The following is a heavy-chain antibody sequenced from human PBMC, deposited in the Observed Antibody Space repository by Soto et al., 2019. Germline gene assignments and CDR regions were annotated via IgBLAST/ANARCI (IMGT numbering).Heavy chain of an antibody. CDR1: GYSFTVHC. J-gene: IGHJ5*02. CDR3: ARGLSSGYYNWFDP. V-gene: IGHV5-51*01. D-gene: IGHD3-22*01. CDR2: IHPGDSET. Sequence: GESLKISCKGSGYSFTVHCIAWVRQMPGKGLEWMGIIHPGDSETRYSPSFQGQVTISADKSISTAYLQWSSLKASETAMYYCARGLSSGYYNWFDPWGQGTQVTVSS.